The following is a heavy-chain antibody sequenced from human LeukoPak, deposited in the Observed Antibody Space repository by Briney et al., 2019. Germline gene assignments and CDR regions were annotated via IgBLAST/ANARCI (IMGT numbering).Heavy chain of an antibody. D-gene: IGHD1-7*01. J-gene: IGHJ3*02. CDR1: GYSFTTYW. CDR3: ASPAITGTEHAFDI. CDR2: IYPGDSDT. Sequence: GESLKISCEGSGYSFTTYWIGWVRQMPGKGLEWMGIIYPGDSDTRYSPSLQGQVTISADKSISTAYLQWSSLKASDTALYYCASPAITGTEHAFDIWGQGTMVTVSS. V-gene: IGHV5-51*01.